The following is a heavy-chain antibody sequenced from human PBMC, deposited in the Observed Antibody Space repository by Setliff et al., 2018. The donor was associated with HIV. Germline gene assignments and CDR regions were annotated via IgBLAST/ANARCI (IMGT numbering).Heavy chain of an antibody. CDR2: INPSGGST. CDR1: GYTFTNYY. J-gene: IGHJ6*03. D-gene: IGHD2-8*01. CDR3: ARDNGLLPQPHYYHYYMDV. V-gene: IGHV1-46*01. Sequence: ASVKVSCKASGYTFTNYYMHWVRQAPGQGPEWMGIINPSGGSTTYAQKFQGRVTITADDSTKTAYVEFTSLRSDDTAIFYCARDNGLLPQPHYYHYYMDVWGQGTTVTVSS.